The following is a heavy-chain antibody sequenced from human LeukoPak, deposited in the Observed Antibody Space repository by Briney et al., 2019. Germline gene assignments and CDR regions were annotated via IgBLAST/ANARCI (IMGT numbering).Heavy chain of an antibody. CDR2: IIESGGST. V-gene: IGHV3-23*01. J-gene: IGHJ4*02. CDR1: GFTFSSYA. Sequence: QPGGSLRLSCAASGFTFSSYALSWVRRAPGKGLEWVSAIIESGGSTYYADSVKGRFTISRDSSKNTLYLQMHSLRVEDTALYYCAKEPYSETYYDYWGQGTLVTVSS. D-gene: IGHD1-26*01. CDR3: AKEPYSETYYDY.